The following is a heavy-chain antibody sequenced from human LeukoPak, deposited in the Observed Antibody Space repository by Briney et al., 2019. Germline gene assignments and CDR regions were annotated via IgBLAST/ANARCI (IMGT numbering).Heavy chain of an antibody. D-gene: IGHD3-3*01. V-gene: IGHV3-74*01. Sequence: GGCLRLSRTVSVFSPKTACVHWVTEAPGKGLEWVSRMNPDGSVTTYADSVKGRFTTSRDNANNTLYLQMNSLRVDDTAVYYCARDVSRSRSTCCRGQRTPVTASS. CDR2: MNPDGSVT. CDR3: ARDVSRSRSTCC. J-gene: IGHJ1*01. CDR1: VFSPKTAC.